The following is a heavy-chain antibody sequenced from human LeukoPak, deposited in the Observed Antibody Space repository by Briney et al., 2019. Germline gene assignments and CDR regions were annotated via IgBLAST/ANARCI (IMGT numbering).Heavy chain of an antibody. D-gene: IGHD6-19*01. J-gene: IGHJ4*02. V-gene: IGHV3-48*02. CDR2: ITFNSSNV. CDR3: ARHYFRGAVPGGADH. Sequence: GGSLRLSCAASGFTFSNYGMNWVRQAQGKGLEWISYITFNSSNVHYADSVKGRFTISRDNAKNSLYLQMSSLRDEDTAVYYCARHYFRGAVPGGADHWGQGTLVTVSS. CDR1: GFTFSNYG.